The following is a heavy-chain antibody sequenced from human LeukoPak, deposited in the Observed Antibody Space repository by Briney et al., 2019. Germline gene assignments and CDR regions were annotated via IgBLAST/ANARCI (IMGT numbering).Heavy chain of an antibody. CDR1: GGSINNYY. V-gene: IGHV4-4*07. CDR3: ARGRYCSADICSGGDAFDI. D-gene: IGHD2-15*01. J-gene: IGHJ3*02. Sequence: PETLSLTCTVSGGSINNYYWSWIRQPAGKGLEWIGRIYTRGSTNYNPSLKSRVTMSVDTSKNQFSLKLSSVTAADTAVYYCARGRYCSADICSGGDAFDIWGQGTMVSVSS. CDR2: IYTRGST.